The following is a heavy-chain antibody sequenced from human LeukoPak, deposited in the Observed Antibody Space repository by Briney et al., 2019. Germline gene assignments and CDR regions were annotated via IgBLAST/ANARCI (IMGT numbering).Heavy chain of an antibody. CDR3: ARDSEWGLLRADY. CDR1: GFTFGRYW. J-gene: IGHJ4*02. CDR2: IKQDVTEK. V-gene: IGHV3-7*05. Sequence: PGGSLRLSCAASGFTFGRYWMTWVRQAPGKGLEWVANIKQDVTEKYYVDSVKGRFTISRDNAKTSLYLQMNSLRAEDTAVYYCARDSEWGLLRADYWGQGTLVTVSS. D-gene: IGHD1-26*01.